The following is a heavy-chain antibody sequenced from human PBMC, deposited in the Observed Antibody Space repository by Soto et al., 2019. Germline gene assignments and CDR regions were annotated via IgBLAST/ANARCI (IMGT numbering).Heavy chain of an antibody. CDR2: INSDGSST. Sequence: EVQLVESGGGLVQPGGSLRLSCAASGFTFSSYWMHWVRQAPGKGLVWVSRINSDGSSTSYADSVKGRFTISRDNAKKTLYRQMNSLRAEDTAVYYCARVAVVAARPHHWYFDLWGRGTLVTVSS. J-gene: IGHJ2*01. CDR1: GFTFSSYW. CDR3: ARVAVVAARPHHWYFDL. V-gene: IGHV3-74*01. D-gene: IGHD6-6*01.